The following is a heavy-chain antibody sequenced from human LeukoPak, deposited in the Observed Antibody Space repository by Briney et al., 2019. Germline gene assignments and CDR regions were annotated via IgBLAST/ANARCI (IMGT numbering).Heavy chain of an antibody. CDR1: GFTVSSNY. CDR3: ARHRKKYSSGWFVGFDY. CDR2: IYSGGST. J-gene: IGHJ4*02. D-gene: IGHD6-19*01. V-gene: IGHV3-66*04. Sequence: GGSLRLSCAASGFTVSSNYMSWVRQAPGKGLEWVSVIYSGGSTYYADSVKGRCTISRSNYKNKLLLLMNSLRAEDAAVYYCARHRKKYSSGWFVGFDYWGQGTLVTVSS.